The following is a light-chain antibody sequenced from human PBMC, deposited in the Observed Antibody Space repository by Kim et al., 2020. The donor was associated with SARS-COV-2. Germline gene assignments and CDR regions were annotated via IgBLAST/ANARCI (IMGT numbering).Light chain of an antibody. J-gene: IGKJ2*01. CDR2: KAS. V-gene: IGKV1-5*03. CDR1: QSISRW. Sequence: DIQMTQSPSTLSASVGDRVTITCRARQSISRWLAWYQQKPGKAPKLLIYKASSLESGVPSRFSGSGSGTQFTLTISSLQPDDFATYYCQHYNTYLYTFGQGTKLEI. CDR3: QHYNTYLYT.